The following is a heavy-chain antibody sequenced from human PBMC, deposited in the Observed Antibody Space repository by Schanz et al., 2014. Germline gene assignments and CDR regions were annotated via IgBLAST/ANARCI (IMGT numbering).Heavy chain of an antibody. J-gene: IGHJ4*02. CDR2: IVPIAGIT. CDR1: GYTFTDYG. V-gene: IGHV1-8*02. Sequence: QVQLVQSGAEVKKPGASVKVSCKASGYTFTDYGVIWVRQAPGQGLEWMGRIVPIAGITNYAQKFRGRVTMTRNTSMSTAYIELHILTSEDTAVYYCARGRTFDYWGQGTLVTVSS. CDR3: ARGRTFDY.